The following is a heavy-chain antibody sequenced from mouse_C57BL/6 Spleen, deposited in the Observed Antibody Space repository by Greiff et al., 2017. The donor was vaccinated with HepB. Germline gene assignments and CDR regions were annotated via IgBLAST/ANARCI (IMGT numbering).Heavy chain of an antibody. CDR2: ISGGGGNT. D-gene: IGHD2-3*01. CDR1: GFTFSSYT. J-gene: IGHJ2*01. V-gene: IGHV5-9*01. Sequence: EVHLVESGGGLVKPGGSLKLSCAASGFTFSSYTMSWVRQTPEKRLEWVATISGGGGNTYYPDSVKGRFTISRDNAKNTLYLQMRSLRSEDTALYYCARFYDGYYTYWGQGTTLTVSS. CDR3: ARFYDGYYTY.